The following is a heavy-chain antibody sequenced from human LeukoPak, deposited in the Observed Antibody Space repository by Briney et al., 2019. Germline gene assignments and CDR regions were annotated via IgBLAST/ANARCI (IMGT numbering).Heavy chain of an antibody. Sequence: ASVKVSCKAPGYTFTGYYMHWVRQAPGQGLEWMGWINPNSGGTNYAQKFQGRVTMTRDTSISTAYMELSRLRSDDTAVYYCARDTGVEWIQLWFDYWGQGTLVTVSS. CDR3: ARDTGVEWIQLWFDY. CDR1: GYTFTGYY. V-gene: IGHV1-2*02. CDR2: INPNSGGT. D-gene: IGHD5-18*01. J-gene: IGHJ4*02.